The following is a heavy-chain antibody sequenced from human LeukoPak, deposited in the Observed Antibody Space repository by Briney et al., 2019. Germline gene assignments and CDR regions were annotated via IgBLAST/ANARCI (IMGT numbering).Heavy chain of an antibody. D-gene: IGHD3-10*01. CDR2: IYPGDSDT. CDR1: GYNFTSYW. V-gene: IGHV5-51*01. Sequence: GESLKISCKGSGYNFTSYWIGWVRQMPGKGLEWMGIIYPGDSDTRYSPSFQGQVTISADKSISTAYLQWSSLKASDTAMYYCARHGHHYGSGSYPYNWFDPWGQGTLVTVSS. J-gene: IGHJ5*02. CDR3: ARHGHHYGSGSYPYNWFDP.